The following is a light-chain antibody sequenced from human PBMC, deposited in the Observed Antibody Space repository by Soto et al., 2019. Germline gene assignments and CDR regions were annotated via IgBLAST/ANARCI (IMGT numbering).Light chain of an antibody. V-gene: IGKV1-5*01. CDR2: DAS. CDR1: QSIDRW. J-gene: IGKJ1*01. CDR3: QQYTNTNNPWM. Sequence: IQLTQSPSSLSASVGDRVTITCRASQSIDRWLAWYQQKPGKAPKLLVYDASTLQSGVASRFSGSGSGTEFTLIISGLQPDDSATYYCQQYTNTNNPWMFGQGTKVDIK.